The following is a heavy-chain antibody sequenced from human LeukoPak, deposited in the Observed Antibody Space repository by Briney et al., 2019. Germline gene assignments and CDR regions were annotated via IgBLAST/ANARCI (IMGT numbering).Heavy chain of an antibody. D-gene: IGHD1-26*01. V-gene: IGHV4-59*01. Sequence: SETLSLTCTVSGCSISSYYWSWIRQPPGKGLEWIGYIYYSGSTNYNPSLKSRVTISVDTSKNQFSLKLSSVTAADTAVYYCARDGGRNDAFDIWGQGTMVTVSS. CDR1: GCSISSYY. J-gene: IGHJ3*02. CDR2: IYYSGST. CDR3: ARDGGRNDAFDI.